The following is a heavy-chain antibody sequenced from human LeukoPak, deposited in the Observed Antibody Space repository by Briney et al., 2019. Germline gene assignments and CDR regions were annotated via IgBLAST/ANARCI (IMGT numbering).Heavy chain of an antibody. CDR2: VYYTGST. J-gene: IGHJ3*01. V-gene: IGHV4-61*01. Sequence: PSETLSLTCTVSGYSIGSGYYWSWVRQPPGKGLEWIGFVYYTGSTNYSPSLKSRVTISVDTSKNQFSLKLRSVTAADTAVYYCARISSSNWYNERGAFDVWGQGTMVTVSS. CDR3: ARISSSNWYNERGAFDV. CDR1: GYSIGSGYY. D-gene: IGHD6-13*01.